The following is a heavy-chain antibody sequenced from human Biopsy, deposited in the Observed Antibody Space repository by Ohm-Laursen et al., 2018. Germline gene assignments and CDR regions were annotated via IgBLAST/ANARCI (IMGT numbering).Heavy chain of an antibody. D-gene: IGHD2/OR15-2a*01. V-gene: IGHV4-59*01. CDR2: IYYSGST. CDR1: GGSISSDY. Sequence: SETLSLTCTVSGGSISSDYWSWIRQTPGKGLEWIGYIYYSGSTNYNPSLKSRVTISVDTSKNQFSLRLNSVTAADTAVYYCARATNSTGWPYYYFHGMDVWGQGTTATVSS. J-gene: IGHJ6*02. CDR3: ARATNSTGWPYYYFHGMDV.